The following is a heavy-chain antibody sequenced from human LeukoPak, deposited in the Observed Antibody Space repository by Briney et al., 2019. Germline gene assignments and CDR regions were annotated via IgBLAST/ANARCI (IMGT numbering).Heavy chain of an antibody. CDR3: ARDTGGVDY. Sequence: PSQTLTLTCTLPGGSIRSYYCSWLRQPSGKGQEGIGRIYISGSTNYNPSLKSRVTMSIDTSEHQFSLKLSSVTAADTAVYYCARDTGGVDYWGQGTLVTVSS. D-gene: IGHD7-27*01. CDR2: IYISGST. V-gene: IGHV4-4*07. J-gene: IGHJ4*02. CDR1: GGSIRSYY.